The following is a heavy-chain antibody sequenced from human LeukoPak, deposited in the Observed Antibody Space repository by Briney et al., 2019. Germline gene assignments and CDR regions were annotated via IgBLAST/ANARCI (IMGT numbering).Heavy chain of an antibody. D-gene: IGHD2-2*01. V-gene: IGHV3-9*01. CDR1: GFTFDDYA. Sequence: GGSLRLSCAASGFTFDDYAMHWVRRAPGKGLEWVSGISWNSGSIGYADSVKGRFTISRDNAKNSLYLQMNSLRAEDTAVYYCARDEGDIVVVPAAISFGYWGQGTLVTVSS. CDR2: ISWNSGSI. CDR3: ARDEGDIVVVPAAISFGY. J-gene: IGHJ4*02.